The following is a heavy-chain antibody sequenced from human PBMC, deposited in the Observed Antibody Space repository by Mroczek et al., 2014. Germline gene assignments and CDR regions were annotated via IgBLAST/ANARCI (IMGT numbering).Heavy chain of an antibody. CDR1: GGSISSYY. J-gene: IGHJ3*02. D-gene: IGHD6-13*01. Sequence: QVQLVESGPELVKPSETLSLTCTVSGGSISSYYWTWIRQPAGKGLDWIGRIYNSGSTNFNPSLKSQVTMSIDTSKNQLSLKVSSVTAADTAVYYCARIKASTGMSAFDIWGQGTMVTVS. CDR2: IYNSGST. V-gene: IGHV4-4*07. CDR3: ARIKASTGMSAFDI.